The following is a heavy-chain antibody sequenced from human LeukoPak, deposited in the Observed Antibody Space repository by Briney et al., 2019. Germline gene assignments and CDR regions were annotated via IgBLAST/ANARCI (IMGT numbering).Heavy chain of an antibody. CDR1: GGSISSHY. D-gene: IGHD2-2*01. CDR3: ARDRLYCSSTSCYLNWFDP. Sequence: SETLSLTCTVSGGSISSHYWSWIRQPPGKGLEWIGYIYYSGSTNYNPPLKSRVTISVYTSKNQFSLKLSSVTAADTAVYYCARDRLYCSSTSCYLNWFDPWGQGTLVTVSS. V-gene: IGHV4-59*11. CDR2: IYYSGST. J-gene: IGHJ5*02.